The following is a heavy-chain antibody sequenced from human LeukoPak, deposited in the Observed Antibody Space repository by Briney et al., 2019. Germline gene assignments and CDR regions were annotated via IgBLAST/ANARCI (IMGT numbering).Heavy chain of an antibody. V-gene: IGHV3-30*02. J-gene: IGHJ4*02. CDR2: MRPHGGNN. D-gene: IGHD3-10*01. CDR3: AKDQAGTWGLDY. CDR1: GFTFSDYG. Sequence: PGGSLRLSCAASGFTFSDYGIHWIRQAPGKGLEWVAFMRPHGGNNYYSDSVKGRFNISRDISKNTLYLQMDSLRPEDTAVYFCAKDQAGTWGLDYWSQGTLVTVSS.